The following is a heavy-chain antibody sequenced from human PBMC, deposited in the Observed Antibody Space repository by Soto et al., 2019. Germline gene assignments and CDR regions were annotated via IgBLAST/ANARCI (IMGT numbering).Heavy chain of an antibody. J-gene: IGHJ4*02. CDR2: INPSGGST. CDR3: ARDRGDGYGFDY. D-gene: IGHD3-10*01. Sequence: QVQLVQSGAEVKKPGASVKVSCKGSGYTFTSYYMHWVRQAPGQGLEWMGIINPSGGSTSYAQKFQGRVTMTRDTSTSTVYMELSSLRSEDTAVYYCARDRGDGYGFDYWGQGTLVTVSS. V-gene: IGHV1-46*01. CDR1: GYTFTSYY.